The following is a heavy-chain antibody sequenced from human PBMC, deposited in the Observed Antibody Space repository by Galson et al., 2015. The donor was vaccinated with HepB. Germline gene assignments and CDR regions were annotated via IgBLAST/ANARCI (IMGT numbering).Heavy chain of an antibody. Sequence: SLRLSCAASGFTFSSYSMNWVRQAPGKGLEWVSYISSSSSTIYYADSVKGRFTISRDNAKNSLYLQMNSLRDEDTAVYYCARDSITYYYDSSGYPGFDYWGQGTLVTVSS. CDR2: ISSSSSTI. V-gene: IGHV3-48*02. D-gene: IGHD3-22*01. J-gene: IGHJ4*02. CDR3: ARDSITYYYDSSGYPGFDY. CDR1: GFTFSSYS.